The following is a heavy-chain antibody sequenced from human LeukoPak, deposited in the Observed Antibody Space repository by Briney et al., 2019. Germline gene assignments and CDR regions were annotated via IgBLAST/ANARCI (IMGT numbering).Heavy chain of an antibody. CDR2: IYPGDSDT. CDR1: GYSFTSYW. J-gene: IGHJ3*02. V-gene: IGHV5-51*01. CDR3: ARPGYYDSSGYYYSDAFDI. D-gene: IGHD3-22*01. Sequence: GESLKISCKGSGYSFTSYWIGWVRQMPGKGLEWMGIIYPGDSDTRYSPSFQGQVTISADKSISTAYLQWSSLKASDTAMYYCARPGYYDSSGYYYSDAFDIWGQGTMVTVSS.